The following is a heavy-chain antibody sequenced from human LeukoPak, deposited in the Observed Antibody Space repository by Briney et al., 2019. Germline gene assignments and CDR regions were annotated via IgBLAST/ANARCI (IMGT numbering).Heavy chain of an antibody. CDR1: GGSISSSSYY. CDR3: ARKVTYDYVWGSYYTTPTTKYYFDY. CDR2: IYYSGST. D-gene: IGHD3-16*01. J-gene: IGHJ4*02. Sequence: SETLSLTCTVSGGSISSSSYYWGWIRQPPGKGLEWIGSIYYSGSTYYNPSLKSRVTISVDTSKNQFSLKLSSVTAADTAVYYCARKVTYDYVWGSYYTTPTTKYYFDYWGQGTLVTVSS. V-gene: IGHV4-39*07.